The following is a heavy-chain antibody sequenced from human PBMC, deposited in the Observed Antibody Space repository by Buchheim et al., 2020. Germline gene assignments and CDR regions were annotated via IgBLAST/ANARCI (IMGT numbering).Heavy chain of an antibody. CDR3: ATISTGV. CDR2: IYGYGSDE. V-gene: IGHV3-7*01. J-gene: IGHJ4*02. D-gene: IGHD3-10*01. CDR1: GFTFSSAW. Sequence: EVQLVESGGALVQPGGSLRLSCAASGFTFSSAWMSWVRQAPGKGLEWVATIYGYGSDEYYVDSVKGRFTISRDNAQSSLYLQMISLGVEDTAVFYCATISTGVWGQGTL.